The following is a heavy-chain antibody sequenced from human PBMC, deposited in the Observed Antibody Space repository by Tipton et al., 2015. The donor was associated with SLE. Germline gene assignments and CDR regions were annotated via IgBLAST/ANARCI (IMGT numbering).Heavy chain of an antibody. Sequence: TLSLTCTVSGGSISSYYWSWIRQPPGKGLEWIGYIYHSGSTNYNPSLKSRVTISVDTSKNQFSLKLSSVTAADTAVYYCARDSSSWAWDGMDVWGQGTTVTVSS. D-gene: IGHD6-13*01. V-gene: IGHV4-59*01. CDR2: IYHSGST. J-gene: IGHJ6*02. CDR1: GGSISSYY. CDR3: ARDSSSWAWDGMDV.